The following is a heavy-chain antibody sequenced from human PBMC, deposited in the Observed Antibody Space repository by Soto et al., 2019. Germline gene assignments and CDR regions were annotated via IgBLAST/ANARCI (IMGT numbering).Heavy chain of an antibody. CDR3: ARESYYGDHQLDY. D-gene: IGHD4-17*01. CDR1: GGSISSYY. V-gene: IGHV4-59*01. CDR2: IYYSGST. Sequence: PSETLSLTCTVSGGSISSYYWSWIRQPPGKGLEWIGYIYYSGSTNYNPSLKSRVTISVDTSKNQFSLKLSSVTAADTAVYYCARESYYGDHQLDYWGQGTLVTVSS. J-gene: IGHJ4*02.